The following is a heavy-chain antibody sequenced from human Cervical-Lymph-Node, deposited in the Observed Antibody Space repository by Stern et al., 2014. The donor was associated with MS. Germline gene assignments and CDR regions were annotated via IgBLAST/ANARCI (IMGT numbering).Heavy chain of an antibody. D-gene: IGHD2/OR15-2a*01. Sequence: QVQLQESGPGLVKPSGTLSLTCSVSGESVGSGSYYWSWIRQPPGQGLEWIGYFYHNGITDYNPSLKSRVSISGDTKTNQFSLKLTSVTAADTAVYYCARNFKYSTWDYWGQGALVTISS. V-gene: IGHV4-61*01. J-gene: IGHJ4*02. CDR1: GESVGSGSYY. CDR3: ARNFKYSTWDY. CDR2: FYHNGIT.